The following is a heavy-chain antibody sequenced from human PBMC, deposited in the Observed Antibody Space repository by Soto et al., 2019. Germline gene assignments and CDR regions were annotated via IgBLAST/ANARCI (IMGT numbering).Heavy chain of an antibody. CDR2: IYATGTT. CDR1: GASISGFY. J-gene: IGHJ5*02. Sequence: PSANLSPACTGSGASISGFYWSWSRKSAGKGLEWIGRIYATGTTDYNPSLKSRVMMSVDTTKKQFSLKLRSVTAADTAVYYCVRDGTKTLRDWFDPWGQGISVTVSS. D-gene: IGHD1-1*01. CDR3: VRDGTKTLRDWFDP. V-gene: IGHV4-4*07.